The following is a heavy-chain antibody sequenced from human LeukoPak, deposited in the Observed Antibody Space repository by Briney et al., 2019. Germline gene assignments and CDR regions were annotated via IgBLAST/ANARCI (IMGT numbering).Heavy chain of an antibody. J-gene: IGHJ4*02. CDR1: GFSFSTQE. CDR3: ARGSYTGFDLYFDY. CDR2: ISSNSRTI. V-gene: IGHV3-48*03. Sequence: GGSLRLSCATSGFSFSTQEMTWVRQAPGKGLEWVSYISSNSRTIYYADSVKGRFTISRDNTRNSVFLQLNSLRVDDTGFYYCARGSYTGFDLYFDYWGQGTLVTVSS. D-gene: IGHD5-12*01.